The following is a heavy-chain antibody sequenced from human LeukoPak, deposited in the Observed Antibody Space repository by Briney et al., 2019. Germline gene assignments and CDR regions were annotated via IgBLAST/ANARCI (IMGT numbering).Heavy chain of an antibody. CDR1: GFTFDDYA. CDR3: ARDLRGYSYGYFSYMDV. J-gene: IGHJ6*03. D-gene: IGHD5-18*01. V-gene: IGHV3-9*01. CDR2: ISWNSGST. Sequence: GRSLRLSCAASGFTFDDYAMHWVRQAPGKGLEWVSGISWNSGSTYYADSVKGRFTISRDNSKNTLYLQMNSLRAEDTAVYYCARDLRGYSYGYFSYMDVWGKGTTVTVSS.